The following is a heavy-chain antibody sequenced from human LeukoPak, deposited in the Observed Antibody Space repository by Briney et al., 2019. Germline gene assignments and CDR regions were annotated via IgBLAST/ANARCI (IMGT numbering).Heavy chain of an antibody. V-gene: IGHV3-64D*06. J-gene: IGHJ4*02. CDR1: GFTLSRYA. Sequence: GGSLRLSCSASGFTLSRYAMHWVRQAPGKGLEYVSAISSNGGSTYYADSVKGRFTISRDNSKNTLYLQMSSLRAEDTAVYYCVKDGAIDVVRGVISPFDYWGQGTLVTVSS. D-gene: IGHD3-10*01. CDR3: VKDGAIDVVRGVISPFDY. CDR2: ISSNGGST.